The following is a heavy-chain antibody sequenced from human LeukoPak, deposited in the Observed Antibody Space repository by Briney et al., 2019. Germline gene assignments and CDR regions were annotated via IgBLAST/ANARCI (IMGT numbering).Heavy chain of an antibody. CDR3: ARGSIATRPTFFDY. V-gene: IGHV3-21*01. J-gene: IGHJ4*02. Sequence: PGGSLRLSCAASGFTFSSHNINWVRQAPGKGLEWVSSISSSSSYIYYADSVKGRFTISRDNAKNSLYLQMDSLGDEDTAVYYCARGSIATRPTFFDYWGQGTLVTVSS. CDR1: GFTFSSHN. D-gene: IGHD6-6*01. CDR2: ISSSSSYI.